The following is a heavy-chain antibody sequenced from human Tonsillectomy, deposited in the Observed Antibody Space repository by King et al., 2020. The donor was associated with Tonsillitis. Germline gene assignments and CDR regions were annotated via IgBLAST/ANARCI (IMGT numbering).Heavy chain of an antibody. CDR1: GFTFSGYE. CDR3: ARDASGSSSADAFDI. Sequence: VQLVESGGGLVQPGGSLRLSCAASGFTFSGYEMNWVRQAPGKGLEWVSYISSMCNTIYHADSLKGRFATSRDNAKHSLFLQMDSLIAEDTAVYYCARDASGSSSADAFDIWGQGTMVTVSS. V-gene: IGHV3-48*03. J-gene: IGHJ3*02. D-gene: IGHD1-26*01. CDR2: ISSMCNTI.